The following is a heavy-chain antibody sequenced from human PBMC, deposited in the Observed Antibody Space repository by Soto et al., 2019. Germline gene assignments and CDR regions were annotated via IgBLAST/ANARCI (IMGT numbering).Heavy chain of an antibody. CDR2: IIPLFGTT. CDR3: ARAAIHGSSWYFWFDP. J-gene: IGHJ5*02. Sequence: SXKVSFKTTGGTXSRHAIHLVRQAPGQGLEWMGGIIPLFGTTNYAQKCKGRVTISPDESTSTAYMELSSLQPEDAALYYCARAAIHGSSWYFWFDPWGQGTLGTVS. D-gene: IGHD6-13*01. V-gene: IGHV1-69*13. CDR1: GGTXSRHA.